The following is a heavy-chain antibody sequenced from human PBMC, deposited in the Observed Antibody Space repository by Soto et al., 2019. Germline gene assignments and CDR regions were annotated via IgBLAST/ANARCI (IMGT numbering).Heavy chain of an antibody. V-gene: IGHV3-23*01. D-gene: IGHD5-18*01. J-gene: IGHJ6*02. Sequence: FSSYAMSWVRQAPGKGLEWVSAIRGSGGSTYYADSVKGRFTISRDNSKNTLYLQMNSLRAEDTAVYYCAKDGGYSYGYSPRYYYGMDVWGQGTTVTVSS. CDR3: AKDGGYSYGYSPRYYYGMDV. CDR2: IRGSGGST. CDR1: FSSYA.